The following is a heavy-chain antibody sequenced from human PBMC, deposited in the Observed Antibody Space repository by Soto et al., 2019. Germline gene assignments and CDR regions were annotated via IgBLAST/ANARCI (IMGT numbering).Heavy chain of an antibody. V-gene: IGHV4-59*08. CDR2: IYYSGST. Sequence: SETLSLTCTVSGGSISSYYWSWIRQPPGKGLEWIGYIYYSGSTNYNPSLKSRVTISVDTSKNQFSLKLSSVTAADPAVYYCARLRWGNYYYGMDVWGQGTTVTVSS. D-gene: IGHD1-26*01. CDR3: ARLRWGNYYYGMDV. CDR1: GGSISSYY. J-gene: IGHJ6*02.